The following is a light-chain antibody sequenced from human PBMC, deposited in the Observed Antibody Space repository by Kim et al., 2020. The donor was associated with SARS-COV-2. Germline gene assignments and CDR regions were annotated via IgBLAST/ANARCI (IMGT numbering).Light chain of an antibody. J-gene: IGLJ3*02. CDR3: YSAADNNPV. CDR2: KDI. V-gene: IGLV3-27*01. CDR1: ILSKKY. Sequence: SYELTQPSSVSVSPGQTARITCSGDILSKKYVRWFQQKPGQAPVLVIYKDIERPSGIPERFSGSSSGTTVTLTIGGAQVEDEADYHCYSAADNNPVFGGGTQLTVL.